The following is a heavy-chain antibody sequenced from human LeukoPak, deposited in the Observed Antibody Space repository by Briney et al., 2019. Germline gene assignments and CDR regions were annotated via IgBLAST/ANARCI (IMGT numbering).Heavy chain of an antibody. CDR1: GFTVSSNY. D-gene: IGHD3-3*01. CDR3: AGDMSRFPRAP. J-gene: IGHJ5*02. CDR2: IYSGGST. Sequence: GGSLRLSCAASGFTVSSNYMSWVRQALGKGLEWVSVIYSGGSTYYADSVKGRFTISRDNSKNTLYLQMNSLRAEDTAVYYCAGDMSRFPRAPWGQGTLATVSS. V-gene: IGHV3-66*02.